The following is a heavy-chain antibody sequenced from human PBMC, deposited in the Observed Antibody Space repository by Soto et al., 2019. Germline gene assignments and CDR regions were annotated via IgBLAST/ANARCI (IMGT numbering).Heavy chain of an antibody. Sequence: RGESLKISCKGSGYSFTSYWISWVRQMPGKGLEWMGRIDPSDSYTNYSPSFQGHVTISADKSISTAYLQWSSLKASDTAMYYCARQYYDSSGYYNDAFDIWGQGTMVTVSS. CDR1: GYSFTSYW. CDR3: ARQYYDSSGYYNDAFDI. CDR2: IDPSDSYT. V-gene: IGHV5-10-1*01. D-gene: IGHD3-22*01. J-gene: IGHJ3*02.